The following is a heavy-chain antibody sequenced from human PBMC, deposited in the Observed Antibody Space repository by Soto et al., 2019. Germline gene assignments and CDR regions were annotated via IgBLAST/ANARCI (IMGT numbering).Heavy chain of an antibody. CDR2: INHSGST. V-gene: IGHV4-34*01. D-gene: IGHD2-2*01. J-gene: IGHJ6*02. CDR1: GGSFSGYY. CDR3: ARRGQLQTYYYGMDV. Sequence: PSETLSLTCAAYGGSFSGYYWTWIRQPPGTGLEWIGEINHSGSTNYNPSLKSRVTISVDTSKNQFSLKLSSVTAADTAVYYCARRGQLQTYYYGMDVWGQGTTVT.